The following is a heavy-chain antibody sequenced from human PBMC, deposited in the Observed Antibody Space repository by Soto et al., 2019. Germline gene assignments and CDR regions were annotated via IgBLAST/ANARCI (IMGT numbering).Heavy chain of an antibody. CDR2: IYYSGST. CDR3: ASLGTTGTTFSYYYMDV. CDR1: GGSISSSSYY. V-gene: IGHV4-39*01. D-gene: IGHD1-1*01. J-gene: IGHJ6*03. Sequence: SETLSLTCTVSGGSISSSSYYWGWIRQPPGKGLEWIGSIYYSGSTYYNPSLKSRVTISVDTSKNQFSLKLSSVTAADTAVYYCASLGTTGTTFSYYYMDVWGKGTTVTVSS.